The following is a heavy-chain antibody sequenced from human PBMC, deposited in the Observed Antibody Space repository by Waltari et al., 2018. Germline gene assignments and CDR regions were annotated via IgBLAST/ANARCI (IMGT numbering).Heavy chain of an antibody. J-gene: IGHJ4*02. CDR3: ARIPYYYDSSGSRYFDY. CDR1: DDSIRSNIYY. CDR2: VNYMWTT. V-gene: IGHV4-39*01. D-gene: IGHD3-22*01. Sequence: QLQLQESGPRLVKPSETLSLTCTVSDDSIRSNIYYWGWIRQPPGKGLGWIGSVNYMWTTYYNPSLKSRVTISVDTSKNQFSLKLNSVTAADTAVYYCARIPYYYDSSGSRYFDYWGQGTLVTVSS.